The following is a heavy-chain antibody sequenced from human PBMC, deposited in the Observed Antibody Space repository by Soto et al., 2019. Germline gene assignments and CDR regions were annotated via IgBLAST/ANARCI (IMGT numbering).Heavy chain of an antibody. J-gene: IGHJ6*02. V-gene: IGHV4-34*01. CDR2: INHSGST. D-gene: IGHD2-2*01. CDR1: GGSFSGYY. Sequence: SETLSLTCAVYGGSFSGYYWSWIRQPPGKGLEWIGEINHSGSTNYNPSLKSRVTISVDTSKNQFSLKLSSVTAADTAVYYSARGPSQLRYYYGMDVWGQGTTVTVSS. CDR3: ARGPSQLRYYYGMDV.